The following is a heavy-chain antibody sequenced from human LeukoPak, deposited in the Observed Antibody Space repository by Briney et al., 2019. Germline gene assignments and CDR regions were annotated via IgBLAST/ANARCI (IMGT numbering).Heavy chain of an antibody. CDR2: INHSGST. J-gene: IGHJ6*03. CDR1: GGSFSGYY. CDR3: ARGPSAYYMDV. Sequence: PSETLSLTCAVYGGSFSGYYWSWIRQPPGKGLEWIREINHSGSTNYNPSLKSRVTISVDTSKNQFSLKLSSVTAADTAVYYCARGPSAYYMDVWGKGTTVTVSS. V-gene: IGHV4-34*01.